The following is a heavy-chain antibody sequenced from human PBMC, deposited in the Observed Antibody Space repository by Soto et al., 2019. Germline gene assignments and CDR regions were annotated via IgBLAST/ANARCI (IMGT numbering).Heavy chain of an antibody. CDR2: IYYSGST. J-gene: IGHJ4*02. CDR3: ARHSGTLGGSSGHYFDY. V-gene: IGHV4-39*01. CDR1: GGSISSSSYY. Sequence: QLQLQESGPGLVKPSETLSLTCTVSGGSISSSSYYWGWIRQPPGKGLEWIGSIYYSGSTYYNPSLKSRVTISVDTSKNQFSLKLSSVTAADTAVYYCARHSGTLGGSSGHYFDYWGQGTLVTVSS. D-gene: IGHD3-10*01.